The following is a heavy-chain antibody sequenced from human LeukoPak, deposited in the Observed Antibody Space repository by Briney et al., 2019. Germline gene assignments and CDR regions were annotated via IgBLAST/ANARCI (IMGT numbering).Heavy chain of an antibody. CDR2: IYYSGST. Sequence: PSETLSLTCTVSGGSISSYYWNWIRQPPGKGLEWIGYIYYSGSTNYNPSLKSRVTISVDTSKNQFSLKLSSVTAADTAVYYCARADTAMAPFDYWGQGTLVTVSS. J-gene: IGHJ4*02. V-gene: IGHV4-59*01. CDR3: ARADTAMAPFDY. D-gene: IGHD5-18*01. CDR1: GGSISSYY.